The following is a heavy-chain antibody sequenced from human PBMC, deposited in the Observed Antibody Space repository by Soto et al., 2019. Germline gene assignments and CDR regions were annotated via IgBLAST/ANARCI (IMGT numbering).Heavy chain of an antibody. CDR2: IYYSGST. CDR3: ARVTTIFGVVIERWFDP. J-gene: IGHJ5*02. Sequence: PSETLSLTCTVSGGSISSYYWSWIRQPPGKGLEWIGYIYYSGSTNYNPSLKSRVTISVDTSKNQFSLKLSSVTAADTAVYYCARVTTIFGVVIERWFDPWGQGTLVTVSS. D-gene: IGHD3-3*01. CDR1: GGSISSYY. V-gene: IGHV4-59*01.